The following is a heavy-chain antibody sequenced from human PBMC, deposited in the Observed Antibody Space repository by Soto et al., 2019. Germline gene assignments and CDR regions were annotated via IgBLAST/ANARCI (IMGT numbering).Heavy chain of an antibody. J-gene: IGHJ3*02. V-gene: IGHV3-30*18. CDR1: GFTFSSYG. D-gene: IGHD1-26*01. CDR3: AKPYGGSYEGAFDI. Sequence: QVQLVESGGGVVQPGRSLRLSCAASGFTFSSYGMRWVRQAPGKGLEWVAVISYDGSNKYYADSVKGRFTISRDNSKNTLYLQMNSLRAEDTAVYYCAKPYGGSYEGAFDIWGQGTMVTVSS. CDR2: ISYDGSNK.